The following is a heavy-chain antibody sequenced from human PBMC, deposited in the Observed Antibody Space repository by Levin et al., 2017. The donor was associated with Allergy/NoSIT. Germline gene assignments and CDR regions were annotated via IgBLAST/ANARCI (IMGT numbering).Heavy chain of an antibody. V-gene: IGHV4-59*01. CDR1: GGSISSYY. Sequence: SETLSLTCTVSGGSISSYYWSWIRHPPGKGLEWIGYIYYSGSTNYNPSLKNRVTISVDTSKNQFSLKLSSVTAADTAVYYCARSRDWGMIVVNPFDYWGQGTLVTVSS. CDR2: IYYSGST. D-gene: IGHD3-22*01. CDR3: ARSRDWGMIVVNPFDY. J-gene: IGHJ4*02.